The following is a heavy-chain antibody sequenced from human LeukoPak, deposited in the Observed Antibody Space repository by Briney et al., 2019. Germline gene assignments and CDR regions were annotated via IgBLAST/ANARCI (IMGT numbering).Heavy chain of an antibody. CDR1: GYTLTELS. J-gene: IGHJ6*02. V-gene: IGHV1-24*01. CDR2: FDPEDGET. Sequence: ASVKVSCKVSGYTLTELSMHWVRQAPGKGLEWMGGFDPEDGETIYAQKFQGRVTMTEDTSTDTAYMELSSLRSEDTAVYYCATGVLYYGSGSYGYCGMDVWGQGTTVTVSS. CDR3: ATGVLYYGSGSYGYCGMDV. D-gene: IGHD3-10*01.